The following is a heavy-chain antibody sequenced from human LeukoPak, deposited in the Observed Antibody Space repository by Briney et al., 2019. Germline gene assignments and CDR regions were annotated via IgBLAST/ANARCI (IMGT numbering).Heavy chain of an antibody. D-gene: IGHD2-15*01. V-gene: IGHV4-39*07. CDR2: IYYSGST. CDR1: GGSISSSSYY. J-gene: IGHJ4*02. CDR3: ARGGTRRYCSGGSCRQKNEKRFDY. Sequence: PSETLSLTCTVSGGSISSSSYYWGWIRQPPGKGLEWIGSIYYSGSTYYNPSLKSRVTISVDTSKNQFSLKLSSVTAADTAVYYCARGGTRRYCSGGSCRQKNEKRFDYWGQGTLVTVSS.